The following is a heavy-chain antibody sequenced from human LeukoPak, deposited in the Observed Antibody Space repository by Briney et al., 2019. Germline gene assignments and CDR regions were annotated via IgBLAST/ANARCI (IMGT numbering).Heavy chain of an antibody. CDR2: IYHSGHT. CDR3: ARHSRIAAAGRAFNWFDP. Sequence: PSETLSLTCTVSGASVSSDYWSWIRQSPGKGLEWIGYIYHSGHTMSNPSLKSRVSLSLDTSNNQFSLKLSSVTAADTAVYYCARHSRIAAAGRAFNWFDPWGQGTLVTVSS. J-gene: IGHJ5*02. D-gene: IGHD6-13*01. CDR1: GASVSSDY. V-gene: IGHV4-59*08.